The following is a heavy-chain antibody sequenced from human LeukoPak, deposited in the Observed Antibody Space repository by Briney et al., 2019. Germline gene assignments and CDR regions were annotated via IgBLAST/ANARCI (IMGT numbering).Heavy chain of an antibody. Sequence: GRSLRLSCAASGFTFSSYGMHWVRQAPGKGLEWVAVIWYDGSNKYYADSVKGRFTISRDNSKNTLYLQMNSLRAEDTAVYYCAREGYCSSTSCLLYYYYYMDVWGKGTTVTVSS. CDR2: IWYDGSNK. D-gene: IGHD2-2*01. CDR3: AREGYCSSTSCLLYYYYYMDV. CDR1: GFTFSSYG. V-gene: IGHV3-33*01. J-gene: IGHJ6*03.